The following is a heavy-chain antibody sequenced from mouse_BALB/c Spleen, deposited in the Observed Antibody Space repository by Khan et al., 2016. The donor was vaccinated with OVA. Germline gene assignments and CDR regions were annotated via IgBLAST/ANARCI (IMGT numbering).Heavy chain of an antibody. D-gene: IGHD1-1*01. CDR3: ARGNYYGYTMDY. CDR2: ISYSGLT. J-gene: IGHJ4*01. CDR1: GYSITSNYA. Sequence: EVQLQESGPGLVKPSQSLSLTCTVSGYSITSNYAWNWIRQFPGNKLEWMGYISYSGLTSYNPSLKSRISITRDTSKNQFFLQLNSVTTEDTATYSCARGNYYGYTMDYWGQGTSVTVS. V-gene: IGHV3-2*02.